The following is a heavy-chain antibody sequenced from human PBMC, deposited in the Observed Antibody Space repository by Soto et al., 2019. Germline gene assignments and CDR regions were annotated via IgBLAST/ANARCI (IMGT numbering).Heavy chain of an antibody. CDR3: ARTPEDYDRPGFLDS. D-gene: IGHD3-22*01. V-gene: IGHV3-30*04. CDR1: GFTFSSYT. J-gene: IGHJ4*02. Sequence: QVQLVESGGGVVQPGRSLRLSCAASGFTFSSYTMHWVRQAPGKGLEWVAVISYDGRNKYYADSVKGRFTISRDNLKNTLYLQMNGLRAEDRAVYYCARTPEDYDRPGFLDSWGQGTLVTVSS. CDR2: ISYDGRNK.